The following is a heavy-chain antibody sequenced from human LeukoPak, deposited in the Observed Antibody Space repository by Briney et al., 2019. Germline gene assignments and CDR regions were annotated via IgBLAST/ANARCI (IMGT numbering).Heavy chain of an antibody. J-gene: IGHJ4*02. CDR1: GFTFSSYG. V-gene: IGHV3-33*01. CDR2: IWYDGSNK. D-gene: IGHD3-22*01. CDR3: ARDLDSSGTLDY. Sequence: SGGSLRLSCAASGFTFSSYGMHWVRQAPGKGLEWVAVIWYDGSNKYYADSVKGRFTISRDNSKNTLYLQMNSLRAEDTAVYYCARDLDSSGTLDYWGQGTLVTVSS.